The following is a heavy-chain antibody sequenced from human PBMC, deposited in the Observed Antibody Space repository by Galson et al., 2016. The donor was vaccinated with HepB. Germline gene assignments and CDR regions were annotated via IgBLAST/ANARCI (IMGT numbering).Heavy chain of an antibody. D-gene: IGHD3-16*02. CDR1: GGSISSGGYY. V-gene: IGHV4-31*03. Sequence: TLSLTCTVSGGSISSGGYYWTWIRHHPGKGLEWMGYISYSGKTYYNPSLKRRLTMSMDTAENQFSLSLRSLTAADTAVYYCAKDERFRLGDLSLTNWDQGTLVTVSS. J-gene: IGHJ4*02. CDR3: AKDERFRLGDLSLTN. CDR2: ISYSGKT.